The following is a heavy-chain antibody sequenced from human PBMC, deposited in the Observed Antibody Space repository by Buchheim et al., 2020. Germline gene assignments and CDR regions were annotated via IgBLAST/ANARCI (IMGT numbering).Heavy chain of an antibody. CDR1: GFTFSSYS. Sequence: EVQLVESGGGLVQPGGSLRLSCAASGFTFSSYSMNWVRQAPGKGLEWVSYISSSSSTIYYADSVKGRFTISRDNAKNSLYLQMNSLRAEDTAVYYCARELQSSSFFDYYYGMDVWGQGTT. V-gene: IGHV3-48*04. CDR3: ARELQSSSFFDYYYGMDV. J-gene: IGHJ6*02. D-gene: IGHD6-6*01. CDR2: ISSSSSTI.